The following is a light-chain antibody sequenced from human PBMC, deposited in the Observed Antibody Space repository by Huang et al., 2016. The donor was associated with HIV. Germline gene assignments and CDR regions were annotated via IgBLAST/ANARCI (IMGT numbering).Light chain of an antibody. CDR3: QQTYSSPRT. CDR2: AAS. CDR1: QTINSY. V-gene: IGKV1-39*01. J-gene: IGKJ1*01. Sequence: DIQMTQSPSSLSASVGDRVTITCRASQTINSYLHWYQQKPGKAPQLLIYAASNLQSGVPSRFSGGGSGTDFTLTISSLQPEDFATYYCQQTYSSPRTFGQWTKVDIK.